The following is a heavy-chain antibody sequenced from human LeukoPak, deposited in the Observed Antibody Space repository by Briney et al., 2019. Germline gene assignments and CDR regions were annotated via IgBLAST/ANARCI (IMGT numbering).Heavy chain of an antibody. CDR1: GGSFSGYY. CDR2: IYYSGST. D-gene: IGHD6-19*01. Sequence: PSETLSLTCAVYGGSFSGYYWSWIRQPPGKGLEWIGSIYYSGSTYYNPSLKSRVTISVDTSKNQFSLKLSSVTAADTAVYYCASHGYSSGWYGDYFDYWGQGTLVTVSS. CDR3: ASHGYSSGWYGDYFDY. V-gene: IGHV4-34*01. J-gene: IGHJ4*02.